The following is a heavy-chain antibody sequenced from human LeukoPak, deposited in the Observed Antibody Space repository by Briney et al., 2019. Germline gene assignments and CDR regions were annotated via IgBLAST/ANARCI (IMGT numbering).Heavy chain of an antibody. V-gene: IGHV4-59*01. D-gene: IGHD2-15*01. CDR1: GDSISGYY. J-gene: IGHJ3*02. CDR2: IYYSGST. Sequence: SETLSLTCTVSGDSISGYYWSWIRQPPGKGLEWIGYIYYSGSTTYNPSLKSRVTISVDTSKNQFSLKLNSVTAADTAVYYCAREGYCTGGTCHWYAFDIWGQGTMVTVSS. CDR3: AREGYCTGGTCHWYAFDI.